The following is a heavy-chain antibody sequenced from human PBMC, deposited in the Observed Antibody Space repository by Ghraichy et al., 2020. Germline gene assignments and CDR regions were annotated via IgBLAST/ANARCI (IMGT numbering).Heavy chain of an antibody. CDR1: GFSFGDYA. J-gene: IGHJ6*02. CDR2: IRSKAYGGTI. D-gene: IGHD3-10*01. Sequence: GGSLRLSCTASGFSFGDYAMSWVRQAPGKGLEWVGFIRSKAYGGTIEYAASVKGRFTISRDDSKSIAYLQMNSLKTEDTAVYYGEITTYYYYGMDVWGQGTTVTVSS. CDR3: EITTYYYYGMDV. V-gene: IGHV3-49*04.